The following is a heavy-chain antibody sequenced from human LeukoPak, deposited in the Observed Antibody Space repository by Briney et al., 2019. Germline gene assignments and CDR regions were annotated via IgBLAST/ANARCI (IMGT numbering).Heavy chain of an antibody. CDR1: GGTFSSYA. Sequence: ASVKVTCKASGGTFSSYAISWVRQAPGQGLEWMGGIIPIFGTANYAQKFQGRVTITADESTSTAYVELSSLRSEDTAVYYCALGIAAAGEKNWFDPWGQGTLVTVSS. CDR3: ALGIAAAGEKNWFDP. CDR2: IIPIFGTA. J-gene: IGHJ5*02. V-gene: IGHV1-69*01. D-gene: IGHD6-13*01.